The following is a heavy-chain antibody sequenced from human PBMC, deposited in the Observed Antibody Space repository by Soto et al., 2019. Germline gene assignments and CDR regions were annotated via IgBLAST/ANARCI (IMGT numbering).Heavy chain of an antibody. CDR2: IYYGGST. CDR3: ARTSYDSRGNAAAP. J-gene: IGHJ5*02. CDR1: GGSISSGGYY. D-gene: IGHD3-22*01. V-gene: IGHV4-31*03. Sequence: PSETLSLTCTVSGGSISSGGYYWSWIRQHPGKGLEWIGCIYYGGSTYYNPSLKRRVTISVDTSKNQFSLKRSSVTAADTAVYYCARTSYDSRGNAAAPSGQGTLVIVSS.